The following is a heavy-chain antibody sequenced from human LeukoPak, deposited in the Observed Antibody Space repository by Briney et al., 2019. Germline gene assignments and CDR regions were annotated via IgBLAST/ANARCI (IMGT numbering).Heavy chain of an antibody. V-gene: IGHV3-21*01. CDR1: GFTFSSYS. CDR3: ARDKYDYGDST. Sequence: GGSLRLSCAASGFTFSSYSMHWVRQAPGKGLEWVSAISSSSSFIYYADSMKGRFTISRDNAKDSLYLQMNSLRAEDTAVYYCARDKYDYGDSTWGQGTLVTVSS. D-gene: IGHD4-17*01. CDR2: ISSSSSFI. J-gene: IGHJ4*02.